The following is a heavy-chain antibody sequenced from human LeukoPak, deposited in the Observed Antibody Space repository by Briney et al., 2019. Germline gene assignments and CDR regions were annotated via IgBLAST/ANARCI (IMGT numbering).Heavy chain of an antibody. Sequence: PGRSLRLSCAASGFTFSSYAMHWVRQAPGKGLEWVAVISYDGSNKYYADSVKGRFTISRDNSKNTLYLQMNSLRAEDTAVYYCARDLLVTYGSPPYYYYYMDVWGKGTTVTVSS. V-gene: IGHV3-30*04. D-gene: IGHD2/OR15-2a*01. CDR2: ISYDGSNK. J-gene: IGHJ6*03. CDR1: GFTFSSYA. CDR3: ARDLLVTYGSPPYYYYYMDV.